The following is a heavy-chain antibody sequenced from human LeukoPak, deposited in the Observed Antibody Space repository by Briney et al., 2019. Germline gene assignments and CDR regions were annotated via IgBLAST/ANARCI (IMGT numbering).Heavy chain of an antibody. CDR2: ISNSGSTM. D-gene: IGHD1-26*01. CDR1: AFIFNNYY. V-gene: IGHV3-11*04. J-gene: IGHJ3*02. Sequence: PGGSLRLSCAASAFIFNNYYMSWIRQAPEKGLECVSYISNSGSTMFYADSVKGRFTISRDNAKNSLYLQMNSLRAEDTAVYYCARDQGLDGSYFDRAYDAFDIWGQGTMVTVSS. CDR3: ARDQGLDGSYFDRAYDAFDI.